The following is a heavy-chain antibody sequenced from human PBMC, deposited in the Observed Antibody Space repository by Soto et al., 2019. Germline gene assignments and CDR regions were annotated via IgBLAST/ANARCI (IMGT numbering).Heavy chain of an antibody. CDR2: INPNSGGT. D-gene: IGHD6-19*01. Sequence: ASVKVSCKASGYTFTGYYMHWVRQAPGQGLEWMGWINPNSGGTNYAQKFQGWVNMTRDTSISTAYMELSRLRSDDTAVYYCARASGIAVAEILDYWGQGTLVTVSS. V-gene: IGHV1-2*04. CDR1: GYTFTGYY. CDR3: ARASGIAVAEILDY. J-gene: IGHJ4*02.